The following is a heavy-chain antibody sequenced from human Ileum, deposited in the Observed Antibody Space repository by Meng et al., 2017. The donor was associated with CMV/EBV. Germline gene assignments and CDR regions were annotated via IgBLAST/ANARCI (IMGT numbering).Heavy chain of an antibody. CDR1: GGSIRNYY. V-gene: IGHV4-4*07. CDR3: ARLNYYDSREFDY. Sequence: VELPEAGPGLVKPSETLSPTCTVSGGSIRNYYWSWIRQPAGKGLEWIGRIYTGGSPNYNPSLYSRVTMSLDTSKNQFSLKLNSVTAADTAVYYCARLNYYDSREFDYWGQGTLVTVSS. D-gene: IGHD3-22*01. J-gene: IGHJ4*02. CDR2: IYTGGSP.